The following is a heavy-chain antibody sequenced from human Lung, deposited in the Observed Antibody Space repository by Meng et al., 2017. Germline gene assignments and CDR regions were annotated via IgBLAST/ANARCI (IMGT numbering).Heavy chain of an antibody. Sequence: ASVKVSCKASGYTFTGYYMHWVRQAPGQGLEWMGWINSNSGGANSAQKFQGRVTMTRDTSISTAYMELSRLRSDDTAVYYCARDRSGSSWPNYNYYGMDVWGQGTSVTVSS. V-gene: IGHV1-2*02. CDR1: GYTFTGYY. D-gene: IGHD6-13*01. CDR2: INSNSGGA. CDR3: ARDRSGSSWPNYNYYGMDV. J-gene: IGHJ6*02.